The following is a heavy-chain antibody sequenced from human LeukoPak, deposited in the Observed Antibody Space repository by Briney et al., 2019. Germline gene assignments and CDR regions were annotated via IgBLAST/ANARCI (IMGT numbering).Heavy chain of an antibody. D-gene: IGHD2-2*01. CDR1: GYTFTSYG. V-gene: IGHV1-18*01. CDR3: ARLVVPAAIFDYYYYMDV. CDR2: ISAYNGNT. J-gene: IGHJ6*03. Sequence: ASVKVSCKASGYTFTSYGIRWVRQAPGQGLEWMGWISAYNGNTNYAQKLQGRVTMTTDTSTSTAYMELRSLRSDDTAVYYCARLVVPAAIFDYYYYMDVWGKGTTVTVSS.